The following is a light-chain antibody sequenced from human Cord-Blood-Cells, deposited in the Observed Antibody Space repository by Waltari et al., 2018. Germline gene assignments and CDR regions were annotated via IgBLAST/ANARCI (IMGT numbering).Light chain of an antibody. CDR1: SSDVGSYNI. V-gene: IGLV2-23*01. CDR3: CSYAGRWV. J-gene: IGLJ3*02. CDR2: EGS. Sequence: QSALTQPASVSGSPRQSITISCTATSSDVGSYNIVSWYQQHPGKDPKLMIYEGSKRPSGFSKRFSGSKSGNTASLTISGLQAEDEADYYCCSYAGRWVFGGGTKLTVL.